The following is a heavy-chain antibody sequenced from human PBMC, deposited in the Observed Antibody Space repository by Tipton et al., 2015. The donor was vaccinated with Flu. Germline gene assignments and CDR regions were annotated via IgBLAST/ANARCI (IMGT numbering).Heavy chain of an antibody. D-gene: IGHD3-9*01. CDR2: ADILGNI. CDR3: ARERLGEYNTAGYPDS. Sequence: TLSFTCTVSGGSVSSSSYYWSWLRQPAGKGLEWIGRADILGNIRYNPSLKSRLTISLDTSKNQFSVRLNSVTAADTAVYYCARERLGEYNTAGYPDSWGQGALVTVSS. V-gene: IGHV4-61*02. J-gene: IGHJ4*02. CDR1: GGSVSSSSYY.